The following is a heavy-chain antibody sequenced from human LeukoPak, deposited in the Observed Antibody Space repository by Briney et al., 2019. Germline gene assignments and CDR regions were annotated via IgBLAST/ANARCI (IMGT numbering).Heavy chain of an antibody. CDR1: GYTFPRYG. CDR3: AGGIAVAGDYFDY. J-gene: IGHJ4*02. Sequence: APVKVSCKPSGYTFPRYGISWVRQAPGQGLEWMGWISAYNGNTNYAQKLQGRVTMTTDTSTSTAYMELRSLRSDDTAVYYCAGGIAVAGDYFDYWGQGTLVTVSS. D-gene: IGHD6-19*01. CDR2: ISAYNGNT. V-gene: IGHV1-18*01.